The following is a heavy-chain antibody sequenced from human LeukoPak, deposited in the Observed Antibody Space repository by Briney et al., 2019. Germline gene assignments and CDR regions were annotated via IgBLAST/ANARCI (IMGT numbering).Heavy chain of an antibody. CDR1: GYTFRSYG. V-gene: IGHV1-18*01. CDR3: GRDRGGNYFDY. Sequence: ASVKVSCKASGYTFRSYGISWVRQAPGQGLEWMGWISVYNGNTNYAQKLQGRVTMTTDTSTSTAYMELRSLRSDDTAVYYCGRDRGGNYFDYWGQGTLVTVSS. D-gene: IGHD3-16*01. J-gene: IGHJ4*02. CDR2: ISVYNGNT.